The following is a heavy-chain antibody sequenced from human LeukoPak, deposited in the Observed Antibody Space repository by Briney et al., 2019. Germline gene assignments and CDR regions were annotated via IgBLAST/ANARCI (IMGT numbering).Heavy chain of an antibody. J-gene: IGHJ4*02. Sequence: GGSLRLSCAASGFTFSSYGMHWVRQAPGKGLEWVSSISSSSSYIYYADSVKGRFTISRDNAKNSLYLQMNSLRAEDTAVYYCARDPVSPYYYDSSGYTLYWGQGTLVTVSS. CDR2: ISSSSSYI. CDR1: GFTFSSYG. V-gene: IGHV3-21*01. D-gene: IGHD3-22*01. CDR3: ARDPVSPYYYDSSGYTLY.